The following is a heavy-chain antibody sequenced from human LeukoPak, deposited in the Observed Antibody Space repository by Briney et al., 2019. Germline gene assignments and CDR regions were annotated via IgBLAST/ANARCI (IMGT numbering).Heavy chain of an antibody. J-gene: IGHJ3*02. D-gene: IGHD1-26*01. CDR1: GGSVSSYY. Sequence: PSETLSLTCTVSGGSVSSYYWSWIRQPPGKGLEWIGYIYYSGSTNYNPSLKSRVTISVDTSKNQFSLKLNSITTADTAVYYCARVRLSGTYLDAFDIWGQGTMVTVSS. CDR2: IYYSGST. CDR3: ARVRLSGTYLDAFDI. V-gene: IGHV4-59*02.